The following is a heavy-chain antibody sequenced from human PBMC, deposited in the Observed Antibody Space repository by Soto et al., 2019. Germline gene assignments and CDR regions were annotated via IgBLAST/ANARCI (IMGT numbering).Heavy chain of an antibody. J-gene: IGHJ4*02. CDR3: ARSSWGPHY. CDR1: GFTFNSYW. D-gene: IGHD3-16*01. CDR2: IKQDGSEK. V-gene: IGHV3-7*05. Sequence: GGSLRLSCAASGFTFNSYWMTWVRQAPGKRPEWVANIKQDGSEKYYVDSVKGRFTISRDNANNSLYLQMNSLRAEDTAVYYCARSSWGPHYWGQGTLVTVSS.